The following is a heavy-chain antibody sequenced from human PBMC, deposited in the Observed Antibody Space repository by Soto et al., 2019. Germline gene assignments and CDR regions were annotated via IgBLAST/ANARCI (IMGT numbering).Heavy chain of an antibody. CDR2: ISSSSSYT. CDR1: GFTFSDYY. CDR3: ARDTTYRASAF. J-gene: IGHJ4*02. Sequence: GGSLRLSCAASGFTFSDYYMSWIRQAPGKGLEWISYISSSSSYTNYADSVKGRFTISRDNAKNSLYLQMNSLRVEDTAVYYCARDTTYRASAFWGQGTLVTVSS. V-gene: IGHV3-11*05. D-gene: IGHD1-26*01.